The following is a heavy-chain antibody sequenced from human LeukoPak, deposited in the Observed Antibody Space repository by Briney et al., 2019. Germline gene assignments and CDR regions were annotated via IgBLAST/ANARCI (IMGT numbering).Heavy chain of an antibody. CDR1: GYSFTNYW. CDR3: ARRTDRSFWYLDY. J-gene: IGHJ4*02. V-gene: IGHV5-51*01. Sequence: PGESLKISCKGSGYSFTNYWIGWVRQMPGKGLEWMGIIYPGDSDTRYSPSFQGQVTIPADKSISTAYLQWSSLKASDTAMYYCARRTDRSFWYLDYWGQGTLVTVSS. CDR2: IYPGDSDT.